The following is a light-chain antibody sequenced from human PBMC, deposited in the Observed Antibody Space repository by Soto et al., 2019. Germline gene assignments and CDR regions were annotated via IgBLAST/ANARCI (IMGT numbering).Light chain of an antibody. V-gene: IGLV2-14*03. CDR3: SLYTSSMTNV. Sequence: QSVLTQPASVSGPPGQSITISCTGTSSDVGGYNSVSWYQHHPGTSPTLILYDVGDRPSGVAYRFSGSRSGTTSSLTISRLQAEEESDYFLSLYTSSMTNVFGSGCKVTVL. CDR1: SSDVGGYNS. CDR2: DVG. J-gene: IGLJ1*01.